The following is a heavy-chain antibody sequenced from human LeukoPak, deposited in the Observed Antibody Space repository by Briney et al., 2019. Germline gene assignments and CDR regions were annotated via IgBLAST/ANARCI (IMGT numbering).Heavy chain of an antibody. CDR2: TNSDGSIT. CDR3: AGDSSGYPADY. CDR1: GFTFSGHW. V-gene: IGHV3-74*01. J-gene: IGHJ4*02. D-gene: IGHD3-22*01. Sequence: GGSLRLSCAVSGFTFSGHWMFWVRQAPGKGLEWVSSTNSDGSITGYTDSVKGRFTVSRDNSKNTLYLQMNSLRAEDTAVYYCAGDSSGYPADYWGQGTLVTVSS.